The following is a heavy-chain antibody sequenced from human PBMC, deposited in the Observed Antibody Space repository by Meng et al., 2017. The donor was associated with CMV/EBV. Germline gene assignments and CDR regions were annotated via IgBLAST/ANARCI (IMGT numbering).Heavy chain of an antibody. CDR2: IYTSGST. D-gene: IGHD3-22*01. Sequence: QVQLQEAGPGLVTPSEPLSLTCSVSGGSISSYYWSWIRQPAGKGLEWIGRIYTSGSTNYNPSLKSRVTMSVDTSKNQFSLKLSSVTAADTAVYYCARGGLYYYDSSGHFDYWGQGTLVTVSS. J-gene: IGHJ4*02. CDR1: GGSISSYY. V-gene: IGHV4-4*07. CDR3: ARGGLYYYDSSGHFDY.